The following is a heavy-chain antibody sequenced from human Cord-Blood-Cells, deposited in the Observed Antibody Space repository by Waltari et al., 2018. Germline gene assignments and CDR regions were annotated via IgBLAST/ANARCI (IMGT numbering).Heavy chain of an antibody. CDR1: GYSLTSYW. D-gene: IGHD1-26*01. Sequence: EVQLVQSGAESKKPGESLRISCTGSGYSLTSYWTSWVRQMPGKGLEWMGRIDPSDSYTNYNPSFQGHVTISADKSISTAYLQWSSLKASDTAMYYCASQTHLGGQDDYWGQGTLVTVSS. CDR2: IDPSDSYT. V-gene: IGHV5-10-1*01. CDR3: ASQTHLGGQDDY. J-gene: IGHJ4*02.